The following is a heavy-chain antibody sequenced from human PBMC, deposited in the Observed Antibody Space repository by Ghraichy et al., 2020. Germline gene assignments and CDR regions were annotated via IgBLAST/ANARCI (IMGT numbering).Heavy chain of an antibody. J-gene: IGHJ4*02. Sequence: GGSLRLSCAASGFTFSSYWMHWVRQVPGKGLEWVLRIISDGSSTSPADSVKVRFTLSRDNDKNMLYLQMSSLRVEDTSVYYCASGGIVWSAYWGQGTLVTCST. V-gene: IGHV3-74*01. CDR1: GFTFSSYW. CDR2: IISDGSST. D-gene: IGHD3-16*01. CDR3: ASGGIVWSAY.